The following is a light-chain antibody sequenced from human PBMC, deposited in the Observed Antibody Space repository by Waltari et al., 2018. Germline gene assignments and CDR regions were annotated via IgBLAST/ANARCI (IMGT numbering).Light chain of an antibody. Sequence: IEMTQSPATLSVSPGERVTLSCRASESISRNLAWYQQKPGKVPRLLFYGASTRATGVPARFSGSGSGTEFTLTISSLQSEDSAVYYCQQYHNWPPRTFGQGTKVEIK. V-gene: IGKV3-15*01. CDR1: ESISRN. CDR2: GAS. J-gene: IGKJ1*01. CDR3: QQYHNWPPRT.